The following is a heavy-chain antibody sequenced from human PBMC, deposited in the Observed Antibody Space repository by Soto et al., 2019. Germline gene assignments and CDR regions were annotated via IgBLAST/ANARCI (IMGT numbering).Heavy chain of an antibody. J-gene: IGHJ6*02. Sequence: ASVKVSCKASGYTFTSYGIGWVRQAPGQGLEWMGWISAYNGNTNYAQKLQGRVTMTTDTSTSTAYMELRSLRSDDTAVYYCARERDIVVVVAATDYYYYYGMDVWGQGTTVTVSS. D-gene: IGHD2-15*01. CDR1: GYTFTSYG. CDR3: ARERDIVVVVAATDYYYYYGMDV. CDR2: ISAYNGNT. V-gene: IGHV1-18*01.